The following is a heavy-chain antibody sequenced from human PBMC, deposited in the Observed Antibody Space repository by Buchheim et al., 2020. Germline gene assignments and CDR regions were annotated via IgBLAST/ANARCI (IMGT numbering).Heavy chain of an antibody. D-gene: IGHD3-22*01. J-gene: IGHJ3*02. CDR3: ARDLADSSGYYYAGSPLGAFDI. CDR2: IYYSGST. CDR1: GGSISSGDYY. V-gene: IGHV4-30-4*01. Sequence: QVQLQESGPGLVKPSQTLSLTCTVSGGSISSGDYYWSWIRQPPGKGLEWIGYIYYSGSTYYNPSLKSRVTISVDTSKNQFSLKLSSVTAADTAVYYCARDLADSSGYYYAGSPLGAFDIWGQGT.